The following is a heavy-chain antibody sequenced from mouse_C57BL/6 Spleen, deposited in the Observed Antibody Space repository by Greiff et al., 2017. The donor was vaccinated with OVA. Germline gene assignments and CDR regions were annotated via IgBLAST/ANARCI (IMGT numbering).Heavy chain of an antibody. V-gene: IGHV1-74*01. CDR1: GYTFTSYW. CDR3: AISFITAVVGY. Sequence: QVHVKQSGAELVKPGASVKVSCKASGYTFTSYWMHWVKQRPGQGLEWIGRIHPSDSDTNYNQKFKGKAKLTVDKSTSTAYMQLSSLTSEDSAVYYCAISFITAVVGYWGQGTTLTVSS. D-gene: IGHD1-1*01. J-gene: IGHJ2*01. CDR2: IHPSDSDT.